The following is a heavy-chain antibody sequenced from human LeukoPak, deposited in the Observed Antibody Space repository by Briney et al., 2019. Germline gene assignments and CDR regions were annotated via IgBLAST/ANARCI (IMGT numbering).Heavy chain of an antibody. Sequence: SETLCLTCSGSSGSMNSSSYYWGWIRKPPRKGLEWIGSVFFGGSTYYKTSLKSRVTISVDTSKNQFSLNLTSVTAADTAVYYCARGAGLFDFWGQGTLVTVSS. CDR2: VFFGGST. CDR1: SGSMNSSSYY. D-gene: IGHD4/OR15-4a*01. V-gene: IGHV4-39*01. CDR3: ARGAGLFDF. J-gene: IGHJ4*02.